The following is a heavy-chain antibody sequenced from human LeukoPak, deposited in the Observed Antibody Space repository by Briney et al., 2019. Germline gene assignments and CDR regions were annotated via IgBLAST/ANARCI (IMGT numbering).Heavy chain of an antibody. J-gene: IGHJ6*02. Sequence: PGGSLRLSCAASGFTFSSYGMHWVRQAPGKGLEWVAVIWYDGSNKYYADSVKGRFTISRDNSKNTLYLQMNSLRAEDTAVYYCARDRGEYGMDVWGQGTTVTVSS. CDR1: GFTFSSYG. CDR3: ARDRGEYGMDV. D-gene: IGHD5-24*01. V-gene: IGHV3-33*01. CDR2: IWYDGSNK.